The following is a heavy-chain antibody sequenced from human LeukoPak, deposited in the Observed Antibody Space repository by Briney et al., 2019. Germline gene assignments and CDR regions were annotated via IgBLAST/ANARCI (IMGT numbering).Heavy chain of an antibody. CDR3: ARYVSSTSCWVY. J-gene: IGHJ4*02. V-gene: IGHV4-39*01. CDR1: GGSISSSSYY. CDR2: IYYSGST. Sequence: PSETLSLTCTVSGGSISSSSYYWGWIRQPPGKGLEWIGSIYYSGSTYYNPPLKSRVTISVDTSKNQFSLKLSSVTAADTAVYYCARYVSSTSCWVYWGQGTLVTVSS. D-gene: IGHD2-2*01.